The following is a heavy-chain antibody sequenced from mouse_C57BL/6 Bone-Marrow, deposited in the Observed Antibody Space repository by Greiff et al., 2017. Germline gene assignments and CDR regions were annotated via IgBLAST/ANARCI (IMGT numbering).Heavy chain of an antibody. CDR3: ARGPLYGWYFDV. Sequence: EVQGVESGPSLVRPSQTLSLTCTVTGFSINSDCYWIWIRQFPGNKLEYIGYTFYSGITYYNPSLESRTYITRDTSKNQFSLKLSSVTTEDTATYYCARGPLYGWYFDVWGTGTTVTVSS. CDR2: TFYSGIT. V-gene: IGHV3-3*01. D-gene: IGHD1-1*02. CDR1: GFSINSDCY. J-gene: IGHJ1*03.